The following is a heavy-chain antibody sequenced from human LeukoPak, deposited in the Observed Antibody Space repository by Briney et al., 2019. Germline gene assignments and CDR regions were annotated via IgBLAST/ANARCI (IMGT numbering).Heavy chain of an antibody. D-gene: IGHD6-13*01. CDR3: ARTGIAAAHYYYGMDV. J-gene: IGHJ6*02. Sequence: PSETLSLTCTVSGGSISSYYWSWIRQPPGKGLERIGYIYYSGSTNYNPSLKSRVTISVDTSKNQFSLKLSSVTAADTAVYYCARTGIAAAHYYYGMDVWGQGTTVTVSS. V-gene: IGHV4-59*01. CDR2: IYYSGST. CDR1: GGSISSYY.